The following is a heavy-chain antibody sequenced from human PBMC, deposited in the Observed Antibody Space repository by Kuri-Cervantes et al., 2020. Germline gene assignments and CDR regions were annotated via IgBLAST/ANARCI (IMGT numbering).Heavy chain of an antibody. CDR3: AGYSRGWRYYYYGMDV. V-gene: IGHV4-59*01. D-gene: IGHD6-19*01. Sequence: SETLSLTCTVSGGSISSYYWSWIRQPPGKGLEWIGYIYYSGSTNYNPSLKSRVTISVDTSKNQFSLKLSSVTAADTAVYYCAGYSRGWRYYYYGMDVWGQGTTVTVSS. CDR2: IYYSGST. CDR1: GGSISSYY. J-gene: IGHJ6*02.